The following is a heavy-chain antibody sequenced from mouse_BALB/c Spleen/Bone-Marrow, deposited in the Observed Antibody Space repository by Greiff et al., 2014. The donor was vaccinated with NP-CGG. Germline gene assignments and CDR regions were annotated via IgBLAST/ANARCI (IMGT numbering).Heavy chain of an antibody. D-gene: IGHD2-1*01. Sequence: VQLQQSGAELVRPGSSVKISCKASGYAFSSYWMNWVKQRPGQGLEWIGQIYPGDGDTNYSGKFKGKATLTADGSSSTAYVQLSSLTSEDSAVYFCAFGNYDFDYWGQGTTLTVSS. CDR1: GYAFSSYW. J-gene: IGHJ2*01. CDR2: IYPGDGDT. V-gene: IGHV1-80*01. CDR3: AFGNYDFDY.